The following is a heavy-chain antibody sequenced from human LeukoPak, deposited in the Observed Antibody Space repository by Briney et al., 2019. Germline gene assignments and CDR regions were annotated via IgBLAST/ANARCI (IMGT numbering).Heavy chain of an antibody. V-gene: IGHV4-39*01. Sequence: SETLSLTCTVSGGFISSTSYYWGWIRQPPGKGLEWIGSIYYSGSTYYNPSLKSRVTISVDTSKNQFSLKLTSVTAADTAVYYCARHELYYYDSSGASFDYWGQGTLVAVSS. D-gene: IGHD3-22*01. CDR1: GGFISSTSYY. J-gene: IGHJ4*02. CDR3: ARHELYYYDSSGASFDY. CDR2: IYYSGST.